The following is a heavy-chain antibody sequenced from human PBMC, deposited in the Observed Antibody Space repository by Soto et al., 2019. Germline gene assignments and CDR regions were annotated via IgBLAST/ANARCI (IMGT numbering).Heavy chain of an antibody. CDR1: GYTFTSYG. CDR3: ARSIAAAGSLYYYYYGMDV. J-gene: IGHJ6*02. Sequence: ASVKVSCKASGYTFTSYGISWVRQAPGQGLEWMGWINPNSGGTNYAQKFQGWVTMTRDTSISTAYMELSRLRSDDTAVYYCARSIAAAGSLYYYYYGMDVWGQGTTVTVSS. D-gene: IGHD6-13*01. V-gene: IGHV1-2*04. CDR2: INPNSGGT.